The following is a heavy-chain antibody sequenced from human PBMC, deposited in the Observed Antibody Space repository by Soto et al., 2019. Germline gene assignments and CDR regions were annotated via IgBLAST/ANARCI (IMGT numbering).Heavy chain of an antibody. Sequence: RASGKVCCKASGYTFTSYDIYWLRQATGQGLEWMGWMNPNTGNSGYAQKFQGRVTVTSDTSINTVHMELSSLRSEDTAVYYCARRAETNGWNGFGADKYYFDFWGQGTLVTVSS. V-gene: IGHV1-8*01. CDR1: GYTFTSYD. CDR2: MNPNTGNS. D-gene: IGHD1-1*01. CDR3: ARRAETNGWNGFGADKYYFDF. J-gene: IGHJ4*02.